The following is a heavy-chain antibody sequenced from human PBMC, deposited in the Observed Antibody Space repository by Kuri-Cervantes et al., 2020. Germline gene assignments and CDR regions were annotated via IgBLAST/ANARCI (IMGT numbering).Heavy chain of an antibody. V-gene: IGHV3-9*01. Sequence: LSLTCAASGFTFDDYAMHWVRQAPGKGLEWVSGISWNSGSIGYADSVKGRFTISRDNAKNSLYLQMNSLRAEDTALYYCAKGVVVTRYGMDVWGQGTTVTVSS. D-gene: IGHD3-22*01. CDR2: ISWNSGSI. CDR3: AKGVVVTRYGMDV. CDR1: GFTFDDYA. J-gene: IGHJ6*02.